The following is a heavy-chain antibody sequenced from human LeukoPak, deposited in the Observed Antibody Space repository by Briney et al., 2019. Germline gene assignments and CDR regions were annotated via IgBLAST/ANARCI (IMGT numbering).Heavy chain of an antibody. CDR1: GGSFSGYY. J-gene: IGHJ4*02. Sequence: TSETLSLTCTVYGGSFSGYYWSWIRQPPGKGLEWIGEINHSGSTNYNPSLKSRVTISVDTSKNQFSLKLSSVTAADTAVYYCASDRGYSYGFDYWGQGTLVTVSS. CDR2: INHSGST. CDR3: ASDRGYSYGFDY. D-gene: IGHD5-18*01. V-gene: IGHV4-34*01.